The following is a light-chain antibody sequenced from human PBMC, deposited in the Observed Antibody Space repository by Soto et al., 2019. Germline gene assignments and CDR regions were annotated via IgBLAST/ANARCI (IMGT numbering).Light chain of an antibody. V-gene: IGKV1-5*01. Sequence: DIQMTQSPSTLSASVGDRVTITCRASQNINTWLAWYHQKAGKAPKLIIHAASSLYTGVASRFSGSGSGTEFTLTLAPLQPDEFTPYHCQQYTSCPGRFGQGTKVQIK. CDR1: QNINTW. CDR2: AAS. J-gene: IGKJ1*01. CDR3: QQYTSCPGR.